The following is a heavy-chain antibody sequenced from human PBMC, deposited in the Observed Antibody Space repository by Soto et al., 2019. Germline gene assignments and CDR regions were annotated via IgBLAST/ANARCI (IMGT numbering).Heavy chain of an antibody. CDR3: AKTYDYETSGYYD. J-gene: IGHJ4*02. Sequence: ASVKVSCKASGYTFTDFYMHWVRQAPGHGLEWMGWINPKSGGTNYAQNFQGWVTMTRDTSISTAYMELSSLRAEDTAVYYCAKTYDYETSGYYDWGQGTLVTVSS. CDR1: GYTFTDFY. CDR2: INPKSGGT. D-gene: IGHD3-22*01. V-gene: IGHV1-2*04.